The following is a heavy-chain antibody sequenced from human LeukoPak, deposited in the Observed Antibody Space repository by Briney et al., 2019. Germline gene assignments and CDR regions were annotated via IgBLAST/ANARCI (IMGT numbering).Heavy chain of an antibody. CDR3: RHYYGSGCIWEV. D-gene: IGHD3-10*01. Sequence: SETLSLTCAVYGGSFSGYYWSWIRQPPGKGLEWIGEINHSGSTNYNPSLKSRVTISVDTSKNQFSLKLSSVTAADTAVYYCRHYYGSGCIWEVWGQGTLVTVS. V-gene: IGHV4-34*01. CDR1: GGSFSGYY. CDR2: INHSGST. J-gene: IGHJ4*02.